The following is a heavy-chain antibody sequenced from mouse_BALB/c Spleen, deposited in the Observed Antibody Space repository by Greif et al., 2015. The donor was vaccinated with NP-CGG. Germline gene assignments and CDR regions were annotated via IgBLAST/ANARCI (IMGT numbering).Heavy chain of an antibody. CDR1: GFAFSSYD. J-gene: IGHJ4*01. CDR3: ARHRGYDVKDMDY. V-gene: IGHV5-12-1*01. D-gene: IGHD2-14*01. Sequence: EVKLVESGGGLVKPGGSLKLSCAASGFAFSSYDMSWVRQTPEKRLEWVAYISSGGGSTYYPDTVKGRFTVSRDNAKNTLYLQMSSLKSEDTAMYYCARHRGYDVKDMDYWGQGTSVTVSS. CDR2: ISSGGGST.